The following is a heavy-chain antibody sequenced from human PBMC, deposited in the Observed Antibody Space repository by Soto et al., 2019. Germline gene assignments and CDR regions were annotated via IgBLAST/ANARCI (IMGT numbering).Heavy chain of an antibody. J-gene: IGHJ4*02. Sequence: QVQLVESGGGVVQPGRSLRLSCAGSGFTFSSYAMHWVRQAPGKGLEWVAVISHDGSSKYYADSVKGRFTISRDNSKNTLYVQMNSLRAEDTAVYYCARGYSSGWLGRSLGYWGQGTLVTVSS. CDR1: GFTFSSYA. V-gene: IGHV3-30-3*01. D-gene: IGHD6-19*01. CDR3: ARGYSSGWLGRSLGY. CDR2: ISHDGSSK.